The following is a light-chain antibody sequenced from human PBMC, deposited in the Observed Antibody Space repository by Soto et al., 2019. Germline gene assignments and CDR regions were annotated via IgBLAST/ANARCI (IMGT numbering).Light chain of an antibody. CDR1: SSDVGGYNY. Sequence: QSVLTQPASVSGSPGQSITISCTGTSSDVGGYNYVSWYQQHPGKAPKLMIYDVSNRPSGVSNRFSGSKSGNTASLTISGLQAEDEADYYCSSYTGSSTLDVFGTGPKVTVL. CDR3: SSYTGSSTLDV. V-gene: IGLV2-14*01. CDR2: DVS. J-gene: IGLJ1*01.